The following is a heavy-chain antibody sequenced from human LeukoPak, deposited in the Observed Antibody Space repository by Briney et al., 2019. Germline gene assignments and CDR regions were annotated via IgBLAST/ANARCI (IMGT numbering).Heavy chain of an antibody. J-gene: IGHJ5*02. V-gene: IGHV1-2*02. D-gene: IGHD6-13*01. CDR3: ARDIPYGSQVGNWFDP. Sequence: ASVKVSCKASGYTFTGYYLHWVRQAPGQGLEWMGWINPSGGGTNYAQKFQGRVTMTRDTSISTAYMELSRLISDDTAVYYCARDIPYGSQVGNWFDPWGQGTLVTVSS. CDR1: GYTFTGYY. CDR2: INPSGGGT.